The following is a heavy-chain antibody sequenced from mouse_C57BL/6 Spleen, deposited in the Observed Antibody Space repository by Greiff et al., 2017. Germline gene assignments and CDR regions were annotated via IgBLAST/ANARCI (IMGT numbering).Heavy chain of an antibody. Sequence: VQLQQPGAELVMPGASVKLSCKASGYTFTSYWMHWVKQRPGQGLEWIGEIDPSDSYTNYNQKFKGKSTLTVDKSSSTAYMQLSSLTSEDSAVYYCARGGQLRLPWFAYWGQGTLVTVSA. J-gene: IGHJ3*01. CDR2: IDPSDSYT. CDR3: ARGGQLRLPWFAY. V-gene: IGHV1-69*01. CDR1: GYTFTSYW. D-gene: IGHD3-2*02.